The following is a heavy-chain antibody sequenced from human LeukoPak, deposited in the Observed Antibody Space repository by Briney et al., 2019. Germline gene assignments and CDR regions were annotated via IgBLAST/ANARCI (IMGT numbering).Heavy chain of an antibody. Sequence: SETLSLTCTVSGGSVSSGSYYWSWIRQPPGKGLEWIGYIYYSGTTNYNPSLKSRVTISVDTSKNQFSLKLSSVTAADTAVFYCATGSNAFDIWGQGTMVTVSS. V-gene: IGHV4-61*01. CDR3: ATGSNAFDI. CDR1: GGSVSSGSYY. CDR2: IYYSGTT. J-gene: IGHJ3*02.